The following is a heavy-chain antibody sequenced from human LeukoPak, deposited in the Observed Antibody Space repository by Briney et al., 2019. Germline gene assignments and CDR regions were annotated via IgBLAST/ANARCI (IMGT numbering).Heavy chain of an antibody. J-gene: IGHJ4*02. D-gene: IGHD3-10*01. Sequence: SETLSLTFTVPGGSISSYYWSWIRQPPGNGLEWIGYIYYSWSTNYNPSLNSRVTISVDTSKNQFSLKLSSVTAADTAVYYCAAGMVRGVIRPLYYFDYWGQGTLVTVSS. CDR2: IYYSWST. CDR3: AAGMVRGVIRPLYYFDY. V-gene: IGHV4-59*01. CDR1: GGSISSYY.